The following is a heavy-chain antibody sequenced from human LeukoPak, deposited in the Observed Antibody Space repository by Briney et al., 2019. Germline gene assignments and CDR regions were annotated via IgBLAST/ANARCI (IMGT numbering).Heavy chain of an antibody. J-gene: IGHJ1*01. CDR2: ISYDGSNK. V-gene: IGHV3-30*03. D-gene: IGHD5-24*01. CDR1: GFTFSSYG. Sequence: GRSLRLSCAASGFTFSSYGMHWVRQAPGKGLEWVAVISYDGSNKYYADSVKGRFTISRDNSKNTLYLQMNSPRAEDTAAYYCARRDGYNSEYFQYWGQGTLVTVSS. CDR3: ARRDGYNSEYFQY.